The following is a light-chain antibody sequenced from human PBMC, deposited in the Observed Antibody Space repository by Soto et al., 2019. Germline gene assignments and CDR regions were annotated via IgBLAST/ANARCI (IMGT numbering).Light chain of an antibody. J-gene: IGKJ2*01. V-gene: IGKV3-15*01. CDR1: QSVSSN. Sequence: EIVMTQSPATLSVSPGERATLSCRASQSVSSNLAWYQQKPGQAPRLLIYGASTRATGIPARFSGSGSGPEFTLTISNLQSEDFAVYYCQQYNKWPLYTFGQGTKLESK. CDR2: GAS. CDR3: QQYNKWPLYT.